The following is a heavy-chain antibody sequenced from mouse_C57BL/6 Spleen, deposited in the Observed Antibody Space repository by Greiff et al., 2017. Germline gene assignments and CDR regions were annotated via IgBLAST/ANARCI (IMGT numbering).Heavy chain of an antibody. CDR2: IYPRDGST. J-gene: IGHJ3*01. V-gene: IGHV1-78*01. Sequence: QVQLQQSDAELVKPGASVKISCKVSGYTFTDHTIHWMKQRPEQGLEWIGYIYPRDGSTKYNEKFKGKATLTAEKSSSTAYMQLNSLTSDDSAVYFCARDEDSPAWFAYWGQGTLVTVSA. CDR1: GYTFTDHT. CDR3: ARDEDSPAWFAY.